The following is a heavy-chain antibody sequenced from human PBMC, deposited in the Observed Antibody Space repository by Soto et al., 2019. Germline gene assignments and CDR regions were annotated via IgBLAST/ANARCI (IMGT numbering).Heavy chain of an antibody. CDR2: ISGSGGST. Sequence: GGSLRLSCAASGFTFSSYAMSWVRQAPGKGLEWVSAISGSGGSTYYADSVKGWFTISRDNSKNTLYLQMNSLRAEDTAVYYCAKERYCTNGVCSTFDYWGQGTLVTVSS. CDR1: GFTFSSYA. D-gene: IGHD2-8*01. CDR3: AKERYCTNGVCSTFDY. V-gene: IGHV3-23*01. J-gene: IGHJ4*02.